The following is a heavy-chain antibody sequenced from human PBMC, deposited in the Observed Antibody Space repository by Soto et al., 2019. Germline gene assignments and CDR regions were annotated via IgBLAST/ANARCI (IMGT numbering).Heavy chain of an antibody. CDR2: MNPNNGNT. Sequence: ASVKVSCKASGYTFTSYDINWVRQATGQGLEWMGRMNPNNGNTTYAQKFLGRVTMTTDTSTSTAHLVLRSLISYDTAVYYCSRVKGQQLVRVYYYYYGMDVWGQGTTVTVSS. V-gene: IGHV1-8*01. J-gene: IGHJ6*02. D-gene: IGHD6-13*01. CDR3: SRVKGQQLVRVYYYYYGMDV. CDR1: GYTFTSYD.